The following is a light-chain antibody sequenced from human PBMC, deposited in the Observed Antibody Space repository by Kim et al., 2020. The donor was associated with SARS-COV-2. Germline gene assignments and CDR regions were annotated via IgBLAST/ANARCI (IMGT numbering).Light chain of an antibody. V-gene: IGKV1-5*03. CDR2: KAS. CDR3: QQYKSYPWT. CDR1: QSISSW. Sequence: DIQMTQSPSTLSASVGDRVTITCRASQSISSWLAWYQQKPGKAPKLLIYKASSLESGVPSRFSGSGSGTEFTLTISSLQPDDCATYYCQQYKSYPWTFGQGTNVDIK. J-gene: IGKJ1*01.